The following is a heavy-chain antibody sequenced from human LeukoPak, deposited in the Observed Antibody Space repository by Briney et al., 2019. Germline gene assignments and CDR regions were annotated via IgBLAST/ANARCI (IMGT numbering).Heavy chain of an antibody. CDR2: INPNSGGT. D-gene: IGHD4-17*01. V-gene: IGHV1-2*02. J-gene: IGHJ5*02. CDR1: GYTFTGYY. Sequence: ASVKVSCKASGYTFTGYYMHWVRQAPGQGLEWMGWINPNSGGTNYAQKFQGRVTMTRDTSISTAYMELSRLRSDDTAVYYCARLSSHYGDYKVDPWGQGTLVTVSS. CDR3: ARLSSHYGDYKVDP.